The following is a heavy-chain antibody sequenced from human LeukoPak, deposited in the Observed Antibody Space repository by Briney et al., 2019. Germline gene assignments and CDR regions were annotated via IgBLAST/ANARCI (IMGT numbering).Heavy chain of an antibody. V-gene: IGHV3-21*04. D-gene: IGHD7-27*01. CDR2: ISSSSSYT. CDR3: ARSNWGLGDAFDI. CDR1: GFTFSSYS. J-gene: IGHJ3*02. Sequence: GGSLRLSCAASGFTFSSYSMNWVRQAPGKGLEWVSSISSSSSYTYYADSVKGRFTISRDTSQNTVYLQTNSLRAEDTAVYYCARSNWGLGDAFDIWGQGTMVTVSS.